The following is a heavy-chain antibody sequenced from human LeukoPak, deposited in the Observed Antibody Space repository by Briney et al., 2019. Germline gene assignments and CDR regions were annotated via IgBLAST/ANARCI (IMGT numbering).Heavy chain of an antibody. CDR2: IYYSRYT. CDR1: CGSMSSYY. Sequence: ASETLSLTCTVACGSMSSYYWSWIRQPPGKGLEWIGYIYYSRYTNYNPSLKSRVTISVDTSKNQFSLKLSSVTATDTAVYYCARRKQEGWFDPWGQGTLVTVSS. J-gene: IGHJ5*02. CDR3: ARRKQEGWFDP. V-gene: IGHV4-59*08.